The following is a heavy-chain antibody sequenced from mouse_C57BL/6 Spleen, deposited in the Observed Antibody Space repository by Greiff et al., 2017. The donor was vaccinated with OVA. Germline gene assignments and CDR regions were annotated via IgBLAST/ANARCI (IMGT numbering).Heavy chain of an antibody. Sequence: VQLQQPGAELVKPGASVKMSCKASGYTFTSYWITWVKQRPGQGLEWIGGIYPGSGSTNYNEKFKSKATLTVATSSSTAYMQLSSLTSEDSAVYYCARGSGYFDYWGQGTTLTVSS. V-gene: IGHV1-55*01. CDR3: ARGSGYFDY. CDR2: IYPGSGST. D-gene: IGHD1-3*01. CDR1: GYTFTSYW. J-gene: IGHJ2*01.